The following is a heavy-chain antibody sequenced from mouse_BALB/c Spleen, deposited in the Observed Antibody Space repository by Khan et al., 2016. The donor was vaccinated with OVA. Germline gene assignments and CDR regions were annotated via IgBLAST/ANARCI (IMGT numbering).Heavy chain of an antibody. CDR1: GSIFTNYY. Sequence: EVQLQESGTVLARPGSSVKMSCKASGSIFTNYYMHWVKQRPGQGLEWIGGIFPGNSDTSYNQNFKGQAKLTAVTSASTAYMELSGLTSEDSAVYYCSRAGFGAFAYWGQGTLVTVSA. CDR3: SRAGFGAFAY. D-gene: IGHD3-1*01. CDR2: IFPGNSDT. J-gene: IGHJ3*01. V-gene: IGHV1-5*01.